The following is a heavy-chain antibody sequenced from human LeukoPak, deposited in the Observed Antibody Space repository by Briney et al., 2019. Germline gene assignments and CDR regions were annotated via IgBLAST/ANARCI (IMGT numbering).Heavy chain of an antibody. CDR2: ISSSGTTI. CDR3: ARRAFPDF. Sequence: RGSLRLSCAASGFTFSNYEFNWVGQAPGKGLEWISYISSSGTTIYYADSVKGRFTISRDTAKSSLYLLMNSLRAEDTAVYYCARRAFPDFWGQRTLVTVSS. V-gene: IGHV3-48*03. CDR1: GFTFSNYE. J-gene: IGHJ4*02.